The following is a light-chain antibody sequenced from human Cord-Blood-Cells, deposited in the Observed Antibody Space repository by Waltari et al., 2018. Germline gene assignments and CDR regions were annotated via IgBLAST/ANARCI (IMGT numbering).Light chain of an antibody. V-gene: IGKV3-20*01. CDR2: GAS. J-gene: IGKJ4*01. Sequence: ELVLTQSPGTLSLSPGERATLTCRASQSVSSSYLAWYQQKLGQAPKLLIYGASSRASGVPYRFSGSGSGTDFTLTISRLEPEDFAVYYCQQYCSSPFTFGGGTKVEIK. CDR1: QSVSSSY. CDR3: QQYCSSPFT.